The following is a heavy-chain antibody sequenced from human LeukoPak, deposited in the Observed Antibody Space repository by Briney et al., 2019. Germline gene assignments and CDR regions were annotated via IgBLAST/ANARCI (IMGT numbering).Heavy chain of an antibody. CDR2: IWYDGSNK. CDR1: GFTFSSYV. Sequence: PGGSLRLSCAASGFTFSSYVMHWVRQAPGKGLEWVAVIWYDGSNKYYADSVKGRFTISRDNSKNTLYLQMNSLRAEDTAVYYCARDSTVVRGVLDYWGQGTLVTVSS. CDR3: ARDSTVVRGVLDY. D-gene: IGHD3-10*01. J-gene: IGHJ4*02. V-gene: IGHV3-33*01.